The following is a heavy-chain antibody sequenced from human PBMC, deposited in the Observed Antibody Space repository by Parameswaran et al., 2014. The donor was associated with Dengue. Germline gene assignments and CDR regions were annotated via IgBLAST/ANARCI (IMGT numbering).Heavy chain of an antibody. CDR3: ARQTGTTYYYYGMDV. J-gene: IGHJ6*02. D-gene: IGHD1-7*01. Sequence: VRQMPGKGLEWMGRIDPSDSYTNYSPSFQGHVTISADKSISTAYLQWSSLKASDTAMYYCARQTGTTYYYYGMDVWGQGTTVTVSS. CDR2: IDPSDSYT. V-gene: IGHV5-10-1*01.